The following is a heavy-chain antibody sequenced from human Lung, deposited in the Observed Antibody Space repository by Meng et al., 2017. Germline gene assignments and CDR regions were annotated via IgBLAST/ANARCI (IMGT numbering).Heavy chain of an antibody. Sequence: QGQLQQWGAGLLKPSDTRSLACVVSGGSFSDYYWSWIRQPPGKGLEWIGEINHSGSTNYNPSLESRATISVDTSQNNLSLKLSSVTAADSAVYYCARGPTTMAHDFDYWGQGTLVTVSS. V-gene: IGHV4-34*01. CDR2: INHSGST. J-gene: IGHJ4*02. D-gene: IGHD4-11*01. CDR1: GGSFSDYY. CDR3: ARGPTTMAHDFDY.